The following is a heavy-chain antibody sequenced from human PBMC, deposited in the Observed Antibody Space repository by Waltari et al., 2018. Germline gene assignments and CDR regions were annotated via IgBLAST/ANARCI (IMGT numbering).Heavy chain of an antibody. CDR1: GGSVSSGNYY. CDR3: ARDGGTCVTTTCSYYYYYMDV. V-gene: IGHV4-61*01. Sequence: QVQLQESGPGLVKPSETLSLTCTVSGGSVSSGNYYWSWIRQPPGKGLEWIGHIYHTGSSNYNPSRKSRVTISVDTSKNQFSLKLTSVIAADTAVYYCARDGGTCVTTTCSYYYYYMDVWGKGTTVTVSS. CDR2: IYHTGSS. J-gene: IGHJ6*03. D-gene: IGHD3-22*01.